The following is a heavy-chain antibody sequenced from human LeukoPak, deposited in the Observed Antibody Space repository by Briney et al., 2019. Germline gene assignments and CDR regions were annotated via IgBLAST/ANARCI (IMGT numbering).Heavy chain of an antibody. CDR1: GGSISSSNW. J-gene: IGHJ4*02. CDR2: IYHSGST. Sequence: SETLSLTCAVSGGSISSSNWWSWVRQHPRKGLKWIGEIYHSGSTNYNPSLKSRVTISVDKSKNQFSLKLSSVTAADTAVYYCARVVYYGSGSYFDYWGQGTLVTVSS. D-gene: IGHD3-10*01. CDR3: ARVVYYGSGSYFDY. V-gene: IGHV4-4*02.